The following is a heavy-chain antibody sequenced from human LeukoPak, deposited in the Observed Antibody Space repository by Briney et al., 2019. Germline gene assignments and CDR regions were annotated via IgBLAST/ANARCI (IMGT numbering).Heavy chain of an antibody. J-gene: IGHJ4*02. D-gene: IGHD6-19*01. CDR2: MNPNSGNT. V-gene: IGHV1-8*01. CDR1: GYTFTSYD. CDR3: ARGLLAVAGTGVDY. Sequence: GASVKVSCKASGYTFTSYDINWVRQATGKGLEWMGWMNPNSGNTGYAQKFQGRVTMTRNTSISTAYMELSSLRSEDTAVYYCARGLLAVAGTGVDYWGQGTLVTVSS.